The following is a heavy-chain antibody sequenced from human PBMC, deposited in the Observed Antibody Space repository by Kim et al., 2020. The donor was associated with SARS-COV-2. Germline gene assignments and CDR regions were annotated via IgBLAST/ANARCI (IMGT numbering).Heavy chain of an antibody. CDR2: ISYDGSNK. J-gene: IGHJ6*02. CDR3: ARDNRLGSSSWYEDYYYGMDV. V-gene: IGHV3-30-3*01. D-gene: IGHD6-13*01. Sequence: GGSLRLSCAASGFTFSSYAMHWVRQAPGKGLEWVAVISYDGSNKYYADSVKGRFTISRDNSKNTLYLQMNSLRAEDTAVYYCARDNRLGSSSWYEDYYYGMDVWGQGTTVTVSS. CDR1: GFTFSSYA.